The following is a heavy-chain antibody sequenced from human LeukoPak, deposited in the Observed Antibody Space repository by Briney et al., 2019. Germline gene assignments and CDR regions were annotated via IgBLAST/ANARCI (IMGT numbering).Heavy chain of an antibody. CDR3: ARSSSSGLDY. J-gene: IGHJ4*02. D-gene: IGHD2-2*01. V-gene: IGHV1-18*01. CDR1: GYTFTIYS. Sequence: ASVKVSCKASGYTFTIYSMSWVRQAPGQGLEWMGWIRGYSGHTNYAQNLQGRVTMTTDTSTSTAYMELRSLRSDDTAVYYCARSSSSGLDYWGQGTLVTVSS. CDR2: IRGYSGHT.